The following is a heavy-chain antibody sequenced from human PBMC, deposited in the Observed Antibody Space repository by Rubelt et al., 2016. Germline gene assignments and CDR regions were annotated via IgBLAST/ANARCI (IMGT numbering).Heavy chain of an antibody. Sequence: QLQLQESGPGLVKPSETLSLTCTVSGGSISSSSYYWGWIRQPPGKGLEWIGSIYYSGSTYYNPSLKSRVTISVDTSKNQFSLKLSSVTAADTAVYYCARQLYSGSYYIDYWGQGTLVTVSS. CDR1: GGSISSSSYY. CDR3: ARQLYSGSYYIDY. J-gene: IGHJ4*02. V-gene: IGHV4-39*01. D-gene: IGHD1-26*01. CDR2: IYYSGST.